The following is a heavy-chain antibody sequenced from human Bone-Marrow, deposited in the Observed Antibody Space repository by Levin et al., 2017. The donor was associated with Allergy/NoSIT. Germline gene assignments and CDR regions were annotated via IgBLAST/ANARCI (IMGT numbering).Heavy chain of an antibody. Sequence: PAASVKVSCKASGSTFTNYDFSWVRQAPGQGLEWVGWISSSGDNTDYTDKLQGRVSMTTDTSTSTAFMELRSLRSDDTAVYYCARDRGSGSGRYPTNWFDSWGQGTLVTVSS. CDR1: GSTFTNYD. J-gene: IGHJ5*01. CDR2: ISSSGDNT. V-gene: IGHV1-18*01. D-gene: IGHD6-19*01. CDR3: ARDRGSGSGRYPTNWFDS.